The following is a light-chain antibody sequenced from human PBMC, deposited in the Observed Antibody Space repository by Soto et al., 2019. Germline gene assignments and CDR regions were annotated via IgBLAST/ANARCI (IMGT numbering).Light chain of an antibody. V-gene: IGLV1-40*01. CDR1: SSNIGAGYD. CDR3: PSDGGRVRGWV. J-gene: IGLJ3*02. CDR2: GNS. Sequence: QSVLTQPPSVSGAPGQRVTISCTGSSSNIGAGYDVHWYQQLPGTAPKLLIYGNSNRPSGVPDRFSGSKSGTSASLAITGLHAEDEAGHCHPSDGGRVRGWVFGGGTKL.